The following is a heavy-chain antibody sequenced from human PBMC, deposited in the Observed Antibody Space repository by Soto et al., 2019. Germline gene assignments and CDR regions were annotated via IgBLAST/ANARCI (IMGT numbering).Heavy chain of an antibody. Sequence: GASVQVSCKASGYTFPSYGISWVRQAPGQGLEWMGWISAYNGNTNYAQKLQGRVTMTTDTSTSTAYMELRSLRSDDTAVYYCARDTTTKFDTWRQGTPVTVSS. J-gene: IGHJ5*02. CDR2: ISAYNGNT. CDR1: GYTFPSYG. D-gene: IGHD2-2*01. V-gene: IGHV1-18*04. CDR3: ARDTTTKFDT.